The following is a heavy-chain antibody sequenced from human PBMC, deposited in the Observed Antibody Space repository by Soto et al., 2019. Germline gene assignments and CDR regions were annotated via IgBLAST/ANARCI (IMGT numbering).Heavy chain of an antibody. J-gene: IGHJ5*02. CDR2: INPSGGST. V-gene: IGHV1-46*01. D-gene: IGHD3-3*01. Sequence: ASVKVSCKASGYTFTSYYMHWVRQAPGQGLEWMGIINPSGGSTSYAQKFQGRVTMTRDTPTSTVYMELSSLRSEDTAVYYCARSGQVGHGFDPWGQGTLVTVSS. CDR1: GYTFTSYY. CDR3: ARSGQVGHGFDP.